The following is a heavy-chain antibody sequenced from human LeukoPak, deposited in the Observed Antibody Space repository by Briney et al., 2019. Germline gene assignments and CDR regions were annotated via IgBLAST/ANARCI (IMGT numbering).Heavy chain of an antibody. CDR1: GFTFSSYA. Sequence: GGSLRLSCAASGFTFSSYAMSWVRQAPGKGLEWVSAISGSGGSTYYADSVKGRFTISRDNSKNTLYLQMNSLRAEDTAVYYCAKEYAIFGVVMNAFEIWGQGTMVTVSS. CDR2: ISGSGGST. D-gene: IGHD3-3*01. CDR3: AKEYAIFGVVMNAFEI. J-gene: IGHJ3*02. V-gene: IGHV3-23*01.